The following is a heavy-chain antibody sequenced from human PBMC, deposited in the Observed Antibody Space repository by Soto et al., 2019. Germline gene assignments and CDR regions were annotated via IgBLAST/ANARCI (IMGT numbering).Heavy chain of an antibody. J-gene: IGHJ4*02. CDR3: ASRIDYYDSSGYLEGSFDY. CDR2: ISAYNGNT. D-gene: IGHD3-22*01. CDR1: GYTFTNFG. V-gene: IGHV1-18*01. Sequence: ASVKVSCKASGYTFTNFGISWVRQAPGQGLEWMGWISAYNGNTNYAQKLQGRVTMTTDTSTSTAYMELRSLRSDDTAVYYCASRIDYYDSSGYLEGSFDYWGQGTLVTVSS.